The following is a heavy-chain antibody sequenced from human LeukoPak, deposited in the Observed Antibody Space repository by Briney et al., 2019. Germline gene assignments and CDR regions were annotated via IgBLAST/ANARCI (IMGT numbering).Heavy chain of an antibody. CDR3: AREGYSSGLDY. CDR1: GGSISSSSYY. V-gene: IGHV4-39*02. CDR2: IYYSGST. Sequence: SETLSLTCTVSGGSISSSSYYWGWIRQPPGKGLEWIGSIYYSGSTYYNPSLKSRITISVDTSKNQFSLKLSSVTAADTAVYYCAREGYSSGLDYWGQGTLVTVSS. D-gene: IGHD6-19*01. J-gene: IGHJ4*02.